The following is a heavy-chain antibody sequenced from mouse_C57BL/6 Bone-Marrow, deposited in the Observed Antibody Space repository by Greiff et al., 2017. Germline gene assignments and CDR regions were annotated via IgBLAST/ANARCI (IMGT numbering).Heavy chain of an antibody. D-gene: IGHD2-3*01. CDR1: GYTFTSYW. CDR3: AREAVDGYYPLNYFDY. CDR2: IDPSDSYT. V-gene: IGHV1-69*01. J-gene: IGHJ2*01. Sequence: QVQLQQPGAELVIPGASVKLSCKASGYTFTSYWMHWVKQRPGQGLEWIGEIDPSDSYTNYNQKFKGKSTLTVDKSSSTAYMQLSSLTSEDSAVYYCAREAVDGYYPLNYFDYWGQGTTLTVSS.